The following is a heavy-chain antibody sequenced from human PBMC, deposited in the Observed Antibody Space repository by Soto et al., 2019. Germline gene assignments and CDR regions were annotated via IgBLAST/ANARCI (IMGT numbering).Heavy chain of an antibody. V-gene: IGHV4-59*01. Sequence: QVRLQESGPGLVKPSETLSLTCTVSGGSISRYYWSWIRQPPGKGLEWIGYLDNAGSTIYNPSLKSRVTISVDMSQNQFSLNLNYVTAADTAVYYCARDLWGYCGTDCYPLDVWGQGTTVTVSS. CDR1: GGSISRYY. CDR2: LDNAGST. CDR3: ARDLWGYCGTDCYPLDV. D-gene: IGHD2-21*02. J-gene: IGHJ6*02.